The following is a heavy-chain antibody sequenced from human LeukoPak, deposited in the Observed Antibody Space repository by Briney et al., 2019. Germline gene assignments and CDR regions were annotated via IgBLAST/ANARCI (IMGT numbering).Heavy chain of an antibody. D-gene: IGHD3-22*01. Sequence: GASVKVSCXASGGTFSSYTISWVRQARGQGLEWMARIIPILGIANYAQKFQGRVTITADKSTSTAYMELSSLRSEDTAVYYCARGYYDSSGYYSDAFDIWGQGTMVTVSS. CDR2: IIPILGIA. CDR1: GGTFSSYT. CDR3: ARGYYDSSGYYSDAFDI. J-gene: IGHJ3*02. V-gene: IGHV1-69*02.